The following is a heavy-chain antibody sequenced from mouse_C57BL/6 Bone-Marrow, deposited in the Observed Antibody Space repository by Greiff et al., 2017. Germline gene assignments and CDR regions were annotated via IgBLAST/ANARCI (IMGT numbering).Heavy chain of an antibody. V-gene: IGHV5-6*01. CDR3: ARWGNYCDLDF. D-gene: IGHD1-1*01. CDR1: GFTFSSYG. Sequence: EVKLMESGGDLVKPGGSLKLSCAASGFTFSSYGMSWVRQTPDKRLEWVATISSGGSYTYYPDSVKGRFTISRDNAKDTLYLQMSSLKSEDAAMYEGARWGNYCDLDFWGKGTAVTVSS. CDR2: ISSGGSYT. J-gene: IGHJ4*01.